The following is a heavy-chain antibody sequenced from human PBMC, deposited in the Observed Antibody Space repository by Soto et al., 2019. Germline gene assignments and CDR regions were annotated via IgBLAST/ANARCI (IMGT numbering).Heavy chain of an antibody. CDR1: GGSISSSNW. D-gene: IGHD4-4*01. Sequence: QVQLQESGPGLVKPSGTLSLTCAVSGGSISSSNWWSWVRQPPGKGLEWIGEIYHSGSTNYNPSLXXRXHXXLDQSRHPFPRKVRSVSARDTAVHRCTTHAGYCDPWGRGTLVSVPS. CDR3: TTHAGYCDP. CDR2: IYHSGST. V-gene: IGHV4-4*01. J-gene: IGHJ2*01.